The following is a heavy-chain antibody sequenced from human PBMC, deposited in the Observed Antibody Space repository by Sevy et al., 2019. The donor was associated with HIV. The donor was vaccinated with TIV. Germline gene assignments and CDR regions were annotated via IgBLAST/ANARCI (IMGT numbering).Heavy chain of an antibody. V-gene: IGHV1-8*01. CDR3: ARGTVLLGIVVVPAARGWFDP. Sequence: ASVKFSCKASGYTFTNYDINWVRQATGQGLEWMGWMNPNSGNTGYAQKFQGRVTMTRNTSISTAYMELSSLRSEDTAVYYCARGTVLLGIVVVPAARGWFDPWGQGTLVTVSS. J-gene: IGHJ5*02. CDR2: MNPNSGNT. D-gene: IGHD2-2*03. CDR1: GYTFTNYD.